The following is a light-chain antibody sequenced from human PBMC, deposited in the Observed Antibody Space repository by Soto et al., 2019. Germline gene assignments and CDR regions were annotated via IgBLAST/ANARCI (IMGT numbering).Light chain of an antibody. J-gene: IGLJ1*01. V-gene: IGLV2-14*03. CDR3: CSYRSSNPPWV. CDR1: SSDIGGYNF. CDR2: DVS. Sequence: QSGLTQPASVSGSPGQSITISCTGTSSDIGGYNFVSWYQQHPGKAPKLIIYDVSDRPSGISNLFSASKSGNTASLTISGLQTDDEADYYCCSYRSSNPPWVFGTGTKLTVL.